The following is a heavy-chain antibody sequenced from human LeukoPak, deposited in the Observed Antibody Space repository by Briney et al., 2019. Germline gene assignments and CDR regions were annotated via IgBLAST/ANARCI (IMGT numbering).Heavy chain of an antibody. CDR3: ASGPTGFA. Sequence: PGGSLRLSCVASGFTFSRYWMHWVRQAPGKGLVWASRINSDGSTTIYADSVKGRFTISRDNAKNTLYLQMNSLRAEDTAVYFCASGPTGFAWGQGTLVTVSS. V-gene: IGHV3-74*01. CDR2: INSDGSTT. J-gene: IGHJ5*02. D-gene: IGHD1-14*01. CDR1: GFTFSRYW.